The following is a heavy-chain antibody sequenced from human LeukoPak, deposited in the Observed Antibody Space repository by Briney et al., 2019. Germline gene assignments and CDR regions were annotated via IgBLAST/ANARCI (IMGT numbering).Heavy chain of an antibody. Sequence: GGSLRLSCAASGFTFSSYSMNWVRQAPGKGLEWVSSISSSSSYIYYADSVKGRFTISRDNAKNSLYLQMNSLRAEDTAVYYCARGGKIALAGTRSPQYFQHWGQGTLVTVSS. CDR3: ARGGKIALAGTRSPQYFQH. J-gene: IGHJ1*01. CDR1: GFTFSSYS. V-gene: IGHV3-21*01. CDR2: ISSSSSYI. D-gene: IGHD6-19*01.